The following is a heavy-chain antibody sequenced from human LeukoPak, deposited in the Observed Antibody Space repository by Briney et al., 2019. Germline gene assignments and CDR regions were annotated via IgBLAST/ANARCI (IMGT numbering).Heavy chain of an antibody. CDR3: ARADYDDYGNRALEAFDY. D-gene: IGHD4-17*01. CDR1: RGSLSSYG. V-gene: IGHV1-69*13. Sequence: VKVSCKASRGSLSSYGFSWVRQAPGQGLDWMGGIIPLFKTAKYAQKFQDRVTITADESSSTVYMELSSLRSEDTAVYYCARADYDDYGNRALEAFDYWGQGTLVTVSS. J-gene: IGHJ4*02. CDR2: IIPLFKTA.